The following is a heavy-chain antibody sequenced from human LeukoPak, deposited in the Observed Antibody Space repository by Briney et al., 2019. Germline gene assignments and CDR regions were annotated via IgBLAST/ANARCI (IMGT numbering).Heavy chain of an antibody. Sequence: GSLRLSCEASGFTFSTYPMSWVRQAPGKGLEWVSGISDSGRSTYYADSVKGRFTISRDNSKNTLHLQMNSLKFEDSAVYYCAKTGTPWYYFDYWGQGTLVTVSS. CDR3: AKTGTPWYYFDY. CDR2: ISDSGRST. D-gene: IGHD6-13*01. V-gene: IGHV3-23*01. J-gene: IGHJ4*02. CDR1: GFTFSTYP.